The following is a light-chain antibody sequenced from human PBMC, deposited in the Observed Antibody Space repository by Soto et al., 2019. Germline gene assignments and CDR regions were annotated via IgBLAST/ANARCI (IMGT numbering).Light chain of an antibody. J-gene: IGKJ4*01. CDR2: GAS. V-gene: IGKV3-20*01. Sequence: EIVLTQSPGTLSLSPGERATLSCRASQSVSSSYLAWYQQKPGQAPRLLIYGASSRATGIPDRLSGSGSGTDFTLTISRLEPEDSAVYYCQQYGSSPLTFGGGTKVDIK. CDR1: QSVSSSY. CDR3: QQYGSSPLT.